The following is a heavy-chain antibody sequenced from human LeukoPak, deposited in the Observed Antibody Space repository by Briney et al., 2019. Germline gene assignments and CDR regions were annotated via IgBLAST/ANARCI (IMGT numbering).Heavy chain of an antibody. D-gene: IGHD1-1*01. CDR2: FIPEVGET. CDR3: ATAVRGGRGGTGNYYYYYYMDV. Sequence: ASVKVSCKVSGYTLTELSMHWVRQAPGKGLEWREGFIPEVGETIYAQKFQGRVTMTEDTSTDTAYMELSSLRSEDTAVYYCATAVRGGRGGTGNYYYYYYMDVWGKGTTVTVSS. V-gene: IGHV1-24*01. CDR1: GYTLTELS. J-gene: IGHJ6*03.